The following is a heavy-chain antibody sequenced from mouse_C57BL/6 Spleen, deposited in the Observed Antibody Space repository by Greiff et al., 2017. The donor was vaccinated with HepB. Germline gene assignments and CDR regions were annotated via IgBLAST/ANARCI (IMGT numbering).Heavy chain of an antibody. Sequence: QVQLQQPGAELVKPGASVKLSCKASGYTFTSYWMHWVKQRPGQGLEWIGMIHPNSGSTNYNEKFKSKATLTVDKSSSTAYMQLSSLTSEDSAVYYCARNDAYDGSYAMDYWGQGTSVTVSS. CDR2: IHPNSGST. CDR1: GYTFTSYW. CDR3: ARNDAYDGSYAMDY. J-gene: IGHJ4*01. V-gene: IGHV1-64*01. D-gene: IGHD2-2*01.